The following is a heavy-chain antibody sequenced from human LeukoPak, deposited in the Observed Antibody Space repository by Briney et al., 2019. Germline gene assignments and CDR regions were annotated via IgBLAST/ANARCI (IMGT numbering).Heavy chain of an antibody. V-gene: IGHV1-18*01. CDR1: GYTFTSYG. D-gene: IGHD3-22*01. J-gene: IGHJ1*01. CDR2: ISAYNGNT. Sequence: VASVTVSCKASGYTFTSYGISWVRQAPGQGLEWMGWISAYNGNTNYAQKLQGRVTMTTDTSSSTAYMELRSLRSDDTAVYYCARVGDYYDSSGYYYSPLRYFQHWGQGTLVTVSS. CDR3: ARVGDYYDSSGYYYSPLRYFQH.